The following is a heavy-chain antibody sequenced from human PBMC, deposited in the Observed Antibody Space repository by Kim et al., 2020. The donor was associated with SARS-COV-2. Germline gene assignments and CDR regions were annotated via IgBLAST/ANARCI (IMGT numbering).Heavy chain of an antibody. Sequence: SETLSLTCTVSGGSINSYYWSWIRQPPGKGLEWIGYMYYSGNTNYNPSLKSRVTISVDTSKNQFSLKLSSVTAADTAVYYCARDSSSNNYLLCDWGQGT. CDR2: MYYSGNT. J-gene: IGHJ4*02. V-gene: IGHV4-59*01. CDR3: ARDSSSNNYLLCD. CDR1: GGSINSYY. D-gene: IGHD4-4*01.